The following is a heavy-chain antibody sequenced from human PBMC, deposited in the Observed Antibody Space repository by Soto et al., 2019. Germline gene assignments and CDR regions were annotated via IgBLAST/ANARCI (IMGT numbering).Heavy chain of an antibody. CDR1: GLSFSSFA. V-gene: IGHV3-23*01. Sequence: GGSLRLSCAASGLSFSSFAMSWVRQAPGKGLEWVSAISGSGGSRYYADSVKGRFTISRDNSKNTLYLQMNSLRAEDTAVYYCAKELRRRNPGYWSQGTLVTVSS. CDR2: ISGSGGSR. J-gene: IGHJ4*02. CDR3: AKELRRRNPGY.